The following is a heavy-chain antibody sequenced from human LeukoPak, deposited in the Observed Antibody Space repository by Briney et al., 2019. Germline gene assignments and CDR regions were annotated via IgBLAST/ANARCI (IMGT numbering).Heavy chain of an antibody. J-gene: IGHJ4*02. D-gene: IGHD6-13*01. CDR2: IKQDGSEK. V-gene: IGHV3-7*01. CDR3: ARPYRSGWYIQYYFDH. Sequence: GGSLRLSCAASGFTFSSYAMSWVRQAPGKGLEWVANIKQDGSEKYYVDSVKGRFAISRDNAKSSLYLQMNSLRAEDTAVYFCARPYRSGWYIQYYFDHWGQGTLVTVSS. CDR1: GFTFSSYA.